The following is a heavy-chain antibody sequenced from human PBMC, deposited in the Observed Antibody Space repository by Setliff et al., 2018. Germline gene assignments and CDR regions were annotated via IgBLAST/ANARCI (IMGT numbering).Heavy chain of an antibody. CDR1: GGSFSTYY. V-gene: IGHV4-59*01. D-gene: IGHD5-12*01. CDR3: ARGGTFRYFDY. CDR2: VYYSGAA. Sequence: SETLSLTCTVSGGSFSTYYWSWIRQAPGKGLEWIGHVYYSGAANYNPSLKSRVTVSVDTAKNQFSLRLISVTAADTAVYYCARGGTFRYFDYWGQGTPVTVSS. J-gene: IGHJ4*02.